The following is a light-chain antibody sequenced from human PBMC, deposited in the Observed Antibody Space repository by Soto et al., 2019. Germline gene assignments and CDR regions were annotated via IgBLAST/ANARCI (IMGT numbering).Light chain of an antibody. J-gene: IGLJ2*01. V-gene: IGLV2-14*03. CDR2: YVN. CDR1: SSDIGAYAY. Sequence: QSVLTQPASVSGSPGQSIAISCTGTSSDIGAYAYVSWYQQHPGKVPKLIVFYVNYRPSGVSSRFSGSKSGNTASLTISGLQSEYEADYYCSSYTRTSSVIFGGGTKLTVL. CDR3: SSYTRTSSVI.